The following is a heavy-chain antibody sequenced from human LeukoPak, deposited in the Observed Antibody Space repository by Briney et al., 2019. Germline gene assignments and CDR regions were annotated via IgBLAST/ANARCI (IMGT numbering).Heavy chain of an antibody. CDR3: AGRYGSGDY. J-gene: IGHJ4*02. V-gene: IGHV1-69*02. D-gene: IGHD3-10*01. CDR2: IIPILGIA. CDR1: GGTVSSYT. Sequence: SVKVSCKASGGTVSSYTISWVREAPRQGLEWVGRIIPILGIANYAQKIQCIVTITADNSTSTADTERRRLRSENTAVYYCAGRYGSGDYWGQGTLVTVSS.